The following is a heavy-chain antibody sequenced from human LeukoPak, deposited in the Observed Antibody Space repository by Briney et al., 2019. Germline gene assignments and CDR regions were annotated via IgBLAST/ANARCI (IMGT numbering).Heavy chain of an antibody. CDR2: ISSSSSTI. CDR3: AGGGVRYFDWYGRGYYYYMDV. V-gene: IGHV3-48*02. D-gene: IGHD3-9*01. Sequence: GGSLRLSCAASGFTFSSYSMNWVRQAPGKGLEWVSYISSSSSTIYYADSVKGRFTISRDNAKNSLYLQMNSLRDEDTAVYYCAGGGVRYFDWYGRGYYYYMDVWGKGTTVTVSS. CDR1: GFTFSSYS. J-gene: IGHJ6*03.